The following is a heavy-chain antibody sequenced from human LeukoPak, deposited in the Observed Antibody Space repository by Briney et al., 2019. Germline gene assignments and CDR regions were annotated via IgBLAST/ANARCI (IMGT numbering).Heavy chain of an antibody. Sequence: GGSLRLSCAASGFTFDDYGMSWVRQAPGKGLEWVSGINWNGGSTGYADSVKGRFTISRDNAKNSLYLQMNSLRAEDMALYYCAKSPFAGSSSGYFDYWGQGTLVTVSS. D-gene: IGHD6-6*01. CDR1: GFTFDDYG. CDR3: AKSPFAGSSSGYFDY. V-gene: IGHV3-20*04. J-gene: IGHJ4*02. CDR2: INWNGGST.